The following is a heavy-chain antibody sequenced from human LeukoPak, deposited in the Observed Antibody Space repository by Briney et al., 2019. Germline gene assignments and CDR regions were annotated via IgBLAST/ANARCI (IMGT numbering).Heavy chain of an antibody. CDR3: AKGPIVVVIGSDY. V-gene: IGHV3-23*01. Sequence: PGGSLRLSCAASGFTFSSYAMSWVRQAPGKGLEWVSAISGSGGNTHYADSVKGRFTISRDNSKNTLYLQMNSLRAEDTAVYYCAKGPIVVVIGSDYWGQGTLVTVSS. CDR1: GFTFSSYA. D-gene: IGHD3-22*01. J-gene: IGHJ4*02. CDR2: ISGSGGNT.